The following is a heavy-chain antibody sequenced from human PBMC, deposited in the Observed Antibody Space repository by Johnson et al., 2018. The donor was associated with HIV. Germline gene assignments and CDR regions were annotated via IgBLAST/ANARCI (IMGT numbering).Heavy chain of an antibody. CDR1: GFTFSSYG. V-gene: IGHV3-7*03. D-gene: IGHD3-3*01. Sequence: VQLVESGGGLVQPGGSLRLSCAASGFTFSSYGMHWVRQAPGKGLEWVANIKQDGSEKYYVDSVKGRITISRDNAKNSLYLQMNSLRAEDTAIYYCANGGLQFLEWLPHDAFDIWGQGTMVTVSS. J-gene: IGHJ3*02. CDR3: ANGGLQFLEWLPHDAFDI. CDR2: IKQDGSEK.